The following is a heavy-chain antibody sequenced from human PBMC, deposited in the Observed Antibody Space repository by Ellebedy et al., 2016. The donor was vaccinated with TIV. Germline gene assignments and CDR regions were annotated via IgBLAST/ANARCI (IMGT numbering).Heavy chain of an antibody. D-gene: IGHD1-7*01. J-gene: IGHJ5*02. CDR2: IYYSGST. Sequence: GSLRLSXTVSGGSISSYYWSWIRQPPGKGLEWIGYIYYSGSTNYNPSLKSRVTISVDTSKNQFSLKLSSVTAADTAVYYCARSHNWNSPNWFDPWGQGTLVTVSS. CDR3: ARSHNWNSPNWFDP. CDR1: GGSISSYY. V-gene: IGHV4-59*12.